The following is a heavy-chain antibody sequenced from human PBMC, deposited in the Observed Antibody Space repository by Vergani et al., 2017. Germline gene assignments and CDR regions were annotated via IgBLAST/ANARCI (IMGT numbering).Heavy chain of an antibody. Sequence: QVQLQQWGAGLLKPSGTLSITCAVYCVYFSGYYWRLIRQPPGKGAEWVGEINHSGSTNYNPSLKSRVTISVDTSNNQFSLKLSYVTAADTAVYYCARARGLERRFWVYRTATYYGMDVWGQGTTVTVSS. CDR1: CVYFSGYY. V-gene: IGHV4-34*01. J-gene: IGHJ6*02. D-gene: IGHD1-1*01. CDR2: INHSGST. CDR3: ARARGLERRFWVYRTATYYGMDV.